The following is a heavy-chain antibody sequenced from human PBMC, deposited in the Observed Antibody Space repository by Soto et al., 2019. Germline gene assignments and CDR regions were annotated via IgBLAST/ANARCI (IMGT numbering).Heavy chain of an antibody. D-gene: IGHD2-2*01. Sequence: AGGVLRLSLAPSCFSFCKALVNLVPQAPGEGGEWVGRIKSTTDGGTTDYAAPVKGRFTISRDDSKSTLYLQMSGLKTEDTSVYYCVPTPTKTGGTHYALDYWGQGSVVTVSS. CDR3: VPTPTKTGGTHYALDY. CDR1: CFSFCKAL. V-gene: IGHV3-15*07. J-gene: IGHJ4*02. CDR2: IKSTTDGGTT.